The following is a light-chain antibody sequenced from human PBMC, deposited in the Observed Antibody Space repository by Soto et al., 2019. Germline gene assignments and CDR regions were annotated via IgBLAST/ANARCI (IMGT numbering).Light chain of an antibody. CDR2: AAS. CDR1: QGIDSS. J-gene: IGKJ5*01. V-gene: IGKV1-9*01. Sequence: ILFTQSPSSLSASVGDRVTITFRASQGIDSSFAWYQQKPGKAPKLLIYAASSLQSGVPSRFSGSGSGTEFTLTISSLQPEDFATYYCQQFNSYPITFGQGTRREIK. CDR3: QQFNSYPIT.